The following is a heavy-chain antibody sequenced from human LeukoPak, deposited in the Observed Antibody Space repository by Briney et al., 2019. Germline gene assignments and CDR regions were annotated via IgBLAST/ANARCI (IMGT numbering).Heavy chain of an antibody. V-gene: IGHV4-34*01. CDR3: ARGPSSGWYDAFDI. Sequence: SETLSLTCAVHGGSFSGYYWRWIRQPPGTGLEWIGEINHSVSTNYNPSLKSRVTISVDTSKNQFSLKLSSVTAADTAVYYCARGPSSGWYDAFDIWGQGTMVTVSS. D-gene: IGHD6-19*01. J-gene: IGHJ3*02. CDR2: INHSVST. CDR1: GGSFSGYY.